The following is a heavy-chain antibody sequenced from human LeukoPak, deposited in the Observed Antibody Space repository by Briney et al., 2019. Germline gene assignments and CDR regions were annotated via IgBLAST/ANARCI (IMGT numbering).Heavy chain of an antibody. CDR1: GFTFSSSA. V-gene: IGHV3-73*01. CDR3: TSNYCSGGSCFYY. CDR2: IRSKANSYAT. D-gene: IGHD2-15*01. J-gene: IGHJ4*02. Sequence: PGGSLRLSCAASGFTFSSSAMHWVRQASGKGLEWVGRIRSKANSYATAYAASVKGRFTISRDDSKNTAYMQMNSLKTEDTAVYYCTSNYCSGGSCFYYWGQGTLVTVSS.